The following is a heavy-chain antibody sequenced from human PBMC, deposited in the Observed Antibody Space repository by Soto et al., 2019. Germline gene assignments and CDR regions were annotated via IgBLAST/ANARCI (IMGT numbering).Heavy chain of an antibody. CDR1: GYPVTAYY. V-gene: IGHV1-2*02. J-gene: IGHJ3*02. CDR2: LNPATGAA. CDR3: ARGGGVGVAGSAAFDM. D-gene: IGHD3-3*01. Sequence: QLHLVQSGAVVKKPGASVTVSCSASGYPVTAYYMHWVRQAPGRGLEWMGGLNPATGAAKYTQTFQGRVTLPRDSSTSTVFMELRGLTFGETAVFYCARGGGVGVAGSAAFDMWGQGTLVTVSS.